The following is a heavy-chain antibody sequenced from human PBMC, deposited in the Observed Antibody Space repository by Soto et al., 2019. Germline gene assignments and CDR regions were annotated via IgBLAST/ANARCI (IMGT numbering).Heavy chain of an antibody. V-gene: IGHV4-61*01. J-gene: IGHJ3*02. D-gene: IGHD6-19*01. CDR3: ARQGGIAVAGTGAFDI. CDR2: IYYSGST. Sequence: SETLSLTCTVSGGSVSSGSYYWSWIRQPPGKGLEWIGYIYYSGSTNYNPSLKSRVTISVDTSKNQFSLKLSSVTAADTAVYYCARQGGIAVAGTGAFDIWGQGTMVTVSS. CDR1: GGSVSSGSYY.